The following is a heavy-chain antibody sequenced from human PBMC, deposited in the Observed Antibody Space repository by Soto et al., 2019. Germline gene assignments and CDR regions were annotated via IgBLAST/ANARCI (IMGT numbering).Heavy chain of an antibody. D-gene: IGHD3-3*01. Sequence: GWSLRLSCAASGFTFSNYEMTWVRQAPGKGLEWVSYISSSGGIIYYADSVKGRFTISRDNAKNSLYLQMNNLRAEDTAVYYCASGAVNWGQGTVVTVYS. J-gene: IGHJ4*02. CDR3: ASGAVN. CDR2: ISSSGGII. CDR1: GFTFSNYE. V-gene: IGHV3-48*03.